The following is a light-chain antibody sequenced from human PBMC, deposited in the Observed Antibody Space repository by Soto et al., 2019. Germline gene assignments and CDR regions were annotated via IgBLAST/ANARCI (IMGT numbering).Light chain of an antibody. CDR2: EVS. Sequence: QSVLTQPASVSGSPGQSITISCTGTSSDVGSYNLVSWYQQHPGKAPKLIIYEVSKWPSGVSNRFSGSKSGNTASLTISGLQAEDEADYYCCSYAGSTTLWLFGGGTQLTVL. J-gene: IGLJ3*02. CDR3: CSYAGSTTLWL. CDR1: SSDVGSYNL. V-gene: IGLV2-23*02.